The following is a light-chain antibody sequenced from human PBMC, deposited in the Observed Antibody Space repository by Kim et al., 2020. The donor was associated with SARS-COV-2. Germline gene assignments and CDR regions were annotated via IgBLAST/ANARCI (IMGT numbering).Light chain of an antibody. Sequence: WSPGERATLSCRASQSVSSTYLAWYQQRPGQTPRLLIYAASSRATGIPDRFSGSGSGTDFTLTISRLEPEDFAVYYCQQYRYSPYTFGQGTKLEI. CDR2: AAS. CDR1: QSVSSTY. V-gene: IGKV3-20*01. J-gene: IGKJ2*01. CDR3: QQYRYSPYT.